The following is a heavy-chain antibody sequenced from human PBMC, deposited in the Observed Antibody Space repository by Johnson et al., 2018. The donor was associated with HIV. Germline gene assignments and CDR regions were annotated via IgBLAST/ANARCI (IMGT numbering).Heavy chain of an antibody. D-gene: IGHD3-16*01. V-gene: IGHV3-13*01. J-gene: IGHJ3*02. CDR3: AKTGGGAALDS. Sequence: VQLVESGGGVVQPGRSLRLSCAASGFTFSSYDMHWVRQATGKGLEWVSAIGTAGDTYYPGSVKGRFTISRDTSKKMLYLQMNSLRVDDTAVYYCAKTGGGAALDSWGQGTMVTVSS. CDR1: GFTFSSYD. CDR2: IGTAGDT.